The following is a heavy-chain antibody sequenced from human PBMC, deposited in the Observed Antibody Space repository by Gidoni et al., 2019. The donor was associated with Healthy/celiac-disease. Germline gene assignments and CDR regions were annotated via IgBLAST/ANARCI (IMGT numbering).Heavy chain of an antibody. CDR3: ARHTPSYSSSWYERESAVGWFDP. J-gene: IGHJ5*02. CDR2: IYYSGSP. V-gene: IGHV4-39*01. D-gene: IGHD6-13*01. CDR1: GGSISSSSYS. Sequence: QLQLQESGPGLVKPSETLSLTCTVSGGSISSSSYSWGWIRQPPGKGLEWIGSIYYSGSPYYNPSLKSRVTISVDTSKNQFSLKLSSVTAADTAVYYCARHTPSYSSSWYERESAVGWFDPWGQGTLVTVSS.